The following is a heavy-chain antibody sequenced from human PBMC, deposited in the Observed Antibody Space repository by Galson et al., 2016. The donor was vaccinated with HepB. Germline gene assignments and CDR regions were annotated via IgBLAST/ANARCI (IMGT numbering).Heavy chain of an antibody. D-gene: IGHD4-23*01. CDR3: VRDNFADY. V-gene: IGHV3-23*01. J-gene: IGHJ4*02. CDR2: IAASSDGS. Sequence: SLRLSCAASGFTFSNYPMNWVRQAPGKGLQWVSTIAASSDGSYYEDSVRGRFTIARDNSTNTLSLQMNNLGVEDTALYCCVRDNFADYWGQGTLVTVSS. CDR1: GFTFSNYP.